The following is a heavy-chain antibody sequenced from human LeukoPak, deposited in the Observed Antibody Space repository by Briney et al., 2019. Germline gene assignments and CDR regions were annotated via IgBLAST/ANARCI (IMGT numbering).Heavy chain of an antibody. Sequence: PSETLSLTCAVYGGSFSGYYWSWIRQPPGKGLEWIGEINHSGSTNYNPSLKSRVTISVDTSKNQFSLKLSSVTAADTAVYYCARAGITRVDYWGQGTLVTVSS. D-gene: IGHD7-27*01. CDR1: GGSFSGYY. J-gene: IGHJ4*02. CDR2: INHSGST. V-gene: IGHV4-34*01. CDR3: ARAGITRVDY.